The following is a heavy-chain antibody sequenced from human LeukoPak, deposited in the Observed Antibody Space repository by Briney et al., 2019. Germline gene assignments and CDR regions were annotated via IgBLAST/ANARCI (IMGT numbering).Heavy chain of an antibody. V-gene: IGHV4-59*01. Sequence: PXETLSLTCTVSGGSISNYFWSWIRQPPGKGLEWIGYIYYTGSANYSPSLKSRVTISIDTSKTQFSLKVSSVTAADTAIYYCVRSKSGTYGWFDPWDQGTLVTVFS. CDR2: IYYTGSA. D-gene: IGHD4-17*01. J-gene: IGHJ5*02. CDR3: VRSKSGTYGWFDP. CDR1: GGSISNYF.